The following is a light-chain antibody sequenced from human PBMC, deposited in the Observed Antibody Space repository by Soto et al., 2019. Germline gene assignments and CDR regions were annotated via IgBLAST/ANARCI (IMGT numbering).Light chain of an antibody. J-gene: IGLJ1*01. CDR2: QVS. CDR1: WSDVGIYDL. Sequence: QSALTQPPSVSGSPGQSVTISCTGTWSDVGIYDLVSWYQQPPGTAPKLLIYQVSYRPSGVPDRFSGSKSGNTASLTISGLQAEDEADYYCSSYAVTNIFVFGTGTKLTVL. CDR3: SSYAVTNIFV. V-gene: IGLV2-18*02.